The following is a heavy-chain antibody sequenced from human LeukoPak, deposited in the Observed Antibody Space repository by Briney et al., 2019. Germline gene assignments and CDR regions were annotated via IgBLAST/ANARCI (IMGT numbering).Heavy chain of an antibody. CDR2: ISGSGGST. CDR3: AKVSRAARGAGFYFDY. CDR1: GFTFSSYA. J-gene: IGHJ4*02. V-gene: IGHV3-23*01. Sequence: PGGSLRLSCAASGFTFSSYAMSWVRQAPGKGLEWVSAISGSGGSTYYADSVKGRLTISRDNSKNTLYLQMNSLRAEDTAVYYCAKVSRAARGAGFYFDYWGQGTLVTVSS. D-gene: IGHD6-6*01.